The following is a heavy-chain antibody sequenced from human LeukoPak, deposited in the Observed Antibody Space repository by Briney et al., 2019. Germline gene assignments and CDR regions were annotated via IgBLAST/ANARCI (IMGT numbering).Heavy chain of an antibody. V-gene: IGHV4-59*01. Sequence: ASETLSLTCTVSGGSIGSYYWSWIRQPPGKGLEWIGYIYYSGSTNYNPSLKSRVTISVDTSKNQFSLKLSSVTAADTAVYYCARGMYYYDSSGYYYDPSEYFQHWGQGTLVTVSS. D-gene: IGHD3-22*01. CDR3: ARGMYYYDSSGYYYDPSEYFQH. J-gene: IGHJ1*01. CDR2: IYYSGST. CDR1: GGSIGSYY.